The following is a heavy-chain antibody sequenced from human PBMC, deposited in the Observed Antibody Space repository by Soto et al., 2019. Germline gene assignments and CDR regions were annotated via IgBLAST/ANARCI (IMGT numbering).Heavy chain of an antibody. Sequence: SETLSLTCTVSGGSISRYYWSWIRQPAGKGLEWIGRIYTSGSTNYNPSLKSRVTMSVDTSKNQFSLKLSSVTAADTAVYYCARDGKLRNYGMDVWGQGTTVTVSS. CDR1: GGSISRYY. CDR3: ARDGKLRNYGMDV. D-gene: IGHD1-26*01. CDR2: IYTSGST. V-gene: IGHV4-4*07. J-gene: IGHJ6*02.